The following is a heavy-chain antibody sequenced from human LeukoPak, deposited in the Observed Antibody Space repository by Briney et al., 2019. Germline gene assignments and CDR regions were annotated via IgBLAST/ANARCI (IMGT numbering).Heavy chain of an antibody. CDR1: GFTFSSYA. V-gene: IGHV3-30-3*01. CDR3: ARDLRAFGDFWSGYYTASVYYYYGMDV. J-gene: IGHJ6*02. Sequence: GRSLRLSCAASGFTFSSYAMHWVRQAPGKGLEWVAVISYDGSNKYYADSVKGRFTISRDNSKNTLYLQMNSPRAEDTAVYYCARDLRAFGDFWSGYYTASVYYYYGMDVWGQGTTVTVSS. CDR2: ISYDGSNK. D-gene: IGHD3-3*01.